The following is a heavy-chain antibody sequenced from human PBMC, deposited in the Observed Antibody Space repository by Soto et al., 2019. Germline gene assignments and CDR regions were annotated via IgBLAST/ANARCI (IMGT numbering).Heavy chain of an antibody. CDR1: GGSISSSSYY. V-gene: IGHV4-39*01. CDR2: IYYSGST. Sequence: SETLSLTCTVSGGSISSSSYYWGWIRQPPGKGLEWIGSIYYSGSTYYNPSLKSRVTISVDTSKNQFSLKLSSVTAADTAVYYCANRQRGIAARPEWFDPWGQGTLVTVSS. CDR3: ANRQRGIAARPEWFDP. D-gene: IGHD6-6*01. J-gene: IGHJ5*02.